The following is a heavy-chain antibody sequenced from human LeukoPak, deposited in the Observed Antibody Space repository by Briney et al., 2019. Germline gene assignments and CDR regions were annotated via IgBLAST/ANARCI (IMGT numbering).Heavy chain of an antibody. CDR2: IYHSGST. Sequence: SETLSLTCTVSGYSISSGYYWGWIRQPPGKGLEWIGSIYHSGSTNYSPSLKSRVTISVDTSKNQFSLKLSSVTAADTAVDYCARADYYDSSGYYLDYWGQGTLVTVSS. CDR1: GYSISSGYY. D-gene: IGHD3-22*01. CDR3: ARADYYDSSGYYLDY. V-gene: IGHV4-38-2*02. J-gene: IGHJ4*02.